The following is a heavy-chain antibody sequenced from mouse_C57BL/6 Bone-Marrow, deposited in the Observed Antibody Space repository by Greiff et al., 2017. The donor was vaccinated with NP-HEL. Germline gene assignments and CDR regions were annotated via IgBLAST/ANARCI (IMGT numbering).Heavy chain of an antibody. CDR3: TYGNYYYAMDY. Sequence: VQLQQSGTVLARPGASVKMSCKTSGYTFTSYWMHWVNQRPGQGLEWIGAIYPGNSDTSSNQKFKGKAKLTAVTSASTAYMELSSLTNEDSAVYYCTYGNYYYAMDYWGQGTSVTVSS. J-gene: IGHJ4*01. CDR1: GYTFTSYW. CDR2: IYPGNSDT. V-gene: IGHV1-5*01. D-gene: IGHD2-1*01.